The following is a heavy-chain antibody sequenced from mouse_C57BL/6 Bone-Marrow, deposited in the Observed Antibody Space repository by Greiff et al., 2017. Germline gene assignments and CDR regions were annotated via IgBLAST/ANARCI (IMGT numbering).Heavy chain of an antibody. Sequence: VQLQQSGAELVRPGASVKLSCTASGFNIKDDYMHWVKQRPEQGLEWIGWIDPANGDTEYASKFQGKATITADTSSNTAYLQLSSLTSEDTAVYYCTPLAWFAYWGQGTLVTVSA. V-gene: IGHV14-4*01. J-gene: IGHJ3*01. CDR1: GFNIKDDY. CDR2: IDPANGDT. CDR3: TPLAWFAY.